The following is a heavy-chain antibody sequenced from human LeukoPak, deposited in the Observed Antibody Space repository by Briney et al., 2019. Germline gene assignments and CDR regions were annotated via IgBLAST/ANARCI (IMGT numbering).Heavy chain of an antibody. V-gene: IGHV1-18*01. CDR2: ISAYNGNT. J-gene: IGHJ4*02. Sequence: EASVKVSCKASGYTFTSYGVSWVRQAPGQGLAWMGWISAYNGNTNYAQKLQGRVTMTTDTSTSTAYMELRSLRSDDTAVYYCARLDILTGQTFDYWGQGTLVTVSS. CDR3: ARLDILTGQTFDY. D-gene: IGHD3-9*01. CDR1: GYTFTSYG.